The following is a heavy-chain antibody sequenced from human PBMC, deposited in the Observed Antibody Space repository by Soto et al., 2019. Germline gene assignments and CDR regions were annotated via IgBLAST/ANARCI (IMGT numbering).Heavy chain of an antibody. D-gene: IGHD4-4*01. CDR3: ARVLGGMATVPFDY. CDR2: FDPEDGET. CDR1: GYTLTELS. V-gene: IGHV1-24*01. J-gene: IGHJ4*02. Sequence: ASVKVSCKVSGYTLTELSMHWVRQAPGKGLEWMGGFDPEDGETIYAQKFQGRVTMTEDTSTDTAYMELNSLRTEDTAVYYCARVLGGMATVPFDYWGQGALVTVSS.